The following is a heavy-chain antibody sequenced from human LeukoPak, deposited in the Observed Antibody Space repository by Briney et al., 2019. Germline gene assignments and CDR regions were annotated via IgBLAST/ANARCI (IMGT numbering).Heavy chain of an antibody. Sequence: SETLSLTCTVSGGSISSFYWSWIRQPPGKGLEWIGYIYYSGSTNYNPSLKSRVTISVDTSKNQFSLKLRSVTAADTAVYYCARHVGYGNNWFDPWGQGTPVTVSS. D-gene: IGHD5-18*01. CDR1: GGSISSFY. CDR3: ARHVGYGNNWFDP. V-gene: IGHV4-59*08. CDR2: IYYSGST. J-gene: IGHJ5*02.